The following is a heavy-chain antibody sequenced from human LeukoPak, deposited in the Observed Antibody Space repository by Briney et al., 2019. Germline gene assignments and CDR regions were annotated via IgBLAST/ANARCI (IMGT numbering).Heavy chain of an antibody. CDR1: GYTFTGYY. CDR3: ARGRGCSSTSCYTSWFDP. CDR2: INPNSDGT. J-gene: IGHJ5*02. V-gene: IGHV1-2*02. D-gene: IGHD2-2*02. Sequence: AASVKVSCKASGYTFTGYYMHWGRQAPGQGLEWMGGINPNSDGTNYAQKFQGRVTMTRDTSISTAYMELSRLRSDDTAVYYCARGRGCSSTSCYTSWFDPWGQGTLVTASS.